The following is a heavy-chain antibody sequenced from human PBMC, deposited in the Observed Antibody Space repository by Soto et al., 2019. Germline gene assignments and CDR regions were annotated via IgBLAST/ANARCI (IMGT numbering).Heavy chain of an antibody. D-gene: IGHD6-13*01. CDR3: ARAGILAFDI. CDR2: IKQDGSEK. Sequence: GGSLRLSCAASGFTFSSYCMSWVRQAPGKGLEWVANIKQDGSEKYYVDSVKGRFTISRDNAKNSLYLQMNSLRAEDTAVYYCARAGILAFDIWGQGTMVTVSS. CDR1: GFTFSSYC. V-gene: IGHV3-7*01. J-gene: IGHJ3*02.